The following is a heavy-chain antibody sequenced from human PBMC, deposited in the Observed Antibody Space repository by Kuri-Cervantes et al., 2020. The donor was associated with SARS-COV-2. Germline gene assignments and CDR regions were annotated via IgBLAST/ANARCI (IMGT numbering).Heavy chain of an antibody. CDR1: GVSVTTFGSY. CDR3: ASIPLLAFWSGSKDGEAHDY. D-gene: IGHD3-3*01. J-gene: IGHJ4*02. Sequence: SCTVSGVSVTTFGSYWTWIRQPPGKGLEWVGYIYYNGSTYYNPSLRSRVIVSMDRSKNQFSLNLKSATAADTALYYCASIPLLAFWSGSKDGEAHDYWGQGTLVTVSS. CDR2: IYYNGST. V-gene: IGHV4-31*02.